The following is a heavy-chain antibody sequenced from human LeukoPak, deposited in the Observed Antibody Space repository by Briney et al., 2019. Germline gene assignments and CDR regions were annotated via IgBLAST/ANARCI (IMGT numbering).Heavy chain of an antibody. CDR1: GGSISSYY. J-gene: IGHJ4*02. Sequence: SETLSLTCTVSGGSISSYYWSWIRQPPGKGLEWIGYIYYGGSTNCNPSLKSRVTISVDTSKNQFSLKLSSVTAADTAVYYCARDGNYGGDFDYWGQGTLVTVSS. CDR2: IYYGGST. D-gene: IGHD4-23*01. V-gene: IGHV4-59*01. CDR3: ARDGNYGGDFDY.